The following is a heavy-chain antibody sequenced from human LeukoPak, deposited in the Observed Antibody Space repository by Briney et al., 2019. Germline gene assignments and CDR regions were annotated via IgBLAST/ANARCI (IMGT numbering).Heavy chain of an antibody. V-gene: IGHV4-30-2*01. D-gene: IGHD1-26*01. Sequence: SETLSLTCTVSGGAIISGGYSWNWIRQPPGKGLEWIGCIYERGPAYYNPSLKSRVTISVDTSKNQFSLKLSSVTAADTAVYYCASGSYYWFDPWGQGTLVTVSS. CDR3: ASGSYYWFDP. CDR2: IYERGPA. J-gene: IGHJ5*02. CDR1: GGAIISGGYS.